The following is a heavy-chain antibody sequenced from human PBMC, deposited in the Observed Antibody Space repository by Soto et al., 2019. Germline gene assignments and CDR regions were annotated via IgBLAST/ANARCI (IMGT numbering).Heavy chain of an antibody. CDR2: ISSTSSYT. Sequence: PRGSLSLSCAASGFTFSSYAMNWVRQTQEKGLEWVSSISSTSSYTHYSDSVKGRFTISRDNANNSLFLQMNSLRAEDTATYYCARDLALAGNYWGQGVLVTVSS. J-gene: IGHJ4*02. CDR1: GFTFSSYA. CDR3: ARDLALAGNY. V-gene: IGHV3-21*01. D-gene: IGHD6-19*01.